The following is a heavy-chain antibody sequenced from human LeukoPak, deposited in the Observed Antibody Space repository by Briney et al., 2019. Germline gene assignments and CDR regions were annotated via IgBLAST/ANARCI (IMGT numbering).Heavy chain of an antibody. Sequence: GGSLRLSCAASGFTFSSYGMHWVRQAPGKGLEWVAVISYDGSNKYYADSVKGRFTISRDNSKSTLYLQMNSLRAEDTAVYYCAKDLYYYDSSGLPPDYWGQGTLVTVSS. V-gene: IGHV3-30*18. CDR2: ISYDGSNK. J-gene: IGHJ4*02. CDR3: AKDLYYYDSSGLPPDY. D-gene: IGHD3-22*01. CDR1: GFTFSSYG.